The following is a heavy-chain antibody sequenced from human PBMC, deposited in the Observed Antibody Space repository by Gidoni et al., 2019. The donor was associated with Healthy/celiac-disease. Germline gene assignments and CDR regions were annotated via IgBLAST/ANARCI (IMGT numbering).Heavy chain of an antibody. CDR3: AREAYYYGSGSKSYYYYYGMDV. V-gene: IGHV3-21*01. CDR1: GFTFSSYS. J-gene: IGHJ6*02. Sequence: EVQLVESGGGLVKPGGSLRLSCAASGFTFSSYSMNCVSQAPGKGLEWVSSISSSSSYIYYADSVKGRFTISRDNAKNSLYLQMNSLRAEDTAVYYCAREAYYYGSGSKSYYYYYGMDVWGQGTTVTVSS. D-gene: IGHD3-10*01. CDR2: ISSSSSYI.